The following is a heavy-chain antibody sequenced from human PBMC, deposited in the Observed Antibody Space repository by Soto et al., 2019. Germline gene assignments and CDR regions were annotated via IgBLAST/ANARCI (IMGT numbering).Heavy chain of an antibody. CDR3: ARVRGGGSYRAEYFQH. D-gene: IGHD1-26*01. Sequence: VKVSCKASGGTFSSYAISWVRQAPGQGLEWMGGIIPIFGTANYAQKFQGRVTITADESTSTAYMELSSLRSEDTAVYYCARVRGGGSYRAEYFQHWGQGTLVTVSS. CDR2: IIPIFGTA. J-gene: IGHJ1*01. V-gene: IGHV1-69*01. CDR1: GGTFSSYA.